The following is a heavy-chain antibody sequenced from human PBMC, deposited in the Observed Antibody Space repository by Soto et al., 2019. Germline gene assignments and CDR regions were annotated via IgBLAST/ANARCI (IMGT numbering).Heavy chain of an antibody. Sequence: EVQLVESGGDLVQPGGSLRLSCAVSGFTFSDHYVDWVRQAPGKGLEWVGRSRNKANSYTTEYAASVKGRFTISRDDSKNSLYLQMNSLITEDTAVYYCARVGLVGGNINLFDYCGQGTLVTVSS. D-gene: IGHD3-10*01. V-gene: IGHV3-72*01. J-gene: IGHJ4*02. CDR2: SRNKANSYTT. CDR1: GFTFSDHY. CDR3: ARVGLVGGNINLFDY.